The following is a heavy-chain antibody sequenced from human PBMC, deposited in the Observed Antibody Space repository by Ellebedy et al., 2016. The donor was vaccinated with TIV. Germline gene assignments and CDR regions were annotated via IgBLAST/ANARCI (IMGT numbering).Heavy chain of an antibody. CDR2: IGDSSTHI. J-gene: IGHJ4*02. V-gene: IGHV3-21*01. CDR1: GFTVSSFG. CDR3: ARDPRPYLRYGHYDY. Sequence: GESLKISCAASGFTVSSFGMNWVRHAPGKGLEWVSSIGDSSTHIYYADSVRGRFTISRDSAKNSLFLQMNSLRADDTAIYYCARDPRPYLRYGHYDYWGQGTLVTVSS. D-gene: IGHD3-9*01.